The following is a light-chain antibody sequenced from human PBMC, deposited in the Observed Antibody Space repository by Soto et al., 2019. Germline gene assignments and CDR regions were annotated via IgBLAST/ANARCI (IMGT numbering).Light chain of an antibody. CDR1: SSDIGAYDY. Sequence: QSALTQPASLSGSPGQSITISCTGTSSDIGAYDYVSWFQQHPGKAPKLMISEVNNRPSGVSNRFSGSKSGNTAYLTISGLQVDDEAGDFCFSFTATSTHVFVTGTKLTV. J-gene: IGLJ1*01. CDR3: FSFTATSTHV. CDR2: EVN. V-gene: IGLV2-14*01.